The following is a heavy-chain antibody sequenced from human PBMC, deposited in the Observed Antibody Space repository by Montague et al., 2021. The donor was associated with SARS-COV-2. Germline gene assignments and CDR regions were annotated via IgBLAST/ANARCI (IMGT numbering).Heavy chain of an antibody. V-gene: IGHV4-4*07. D-gene: IGHD3-10*01. Sequence: SKTRSLTCTVSGISISSYYWSWIRQPAGKGLEWIGRIFTSGSSNYNPSLKSRVTMSLDTSQNQFSLKLSSVTAADTAVYYCARDRSMFRGVIPLDYWGQGTLGTVSS. CDR1: GISISSYY. CDR2: IFTSGSS. J-gene: IGHJ4*02. CDR3: ARDRSMFRGVIPLDY.